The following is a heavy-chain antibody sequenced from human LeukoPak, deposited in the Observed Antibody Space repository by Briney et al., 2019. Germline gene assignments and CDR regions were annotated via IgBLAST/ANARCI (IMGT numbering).Heavy chain of an antibody. D-gene: IGHD4-23*01. Sequence: GGSLRLSCAASGFTFSSYAMSWVRQAPGKGLEWVSAISGSGGSTYYADSVKGRFTISRDNSKNTLYLQMNSLRAEDTAVYYCAKVKETVVKGGLYYFDYWGQGTLVTVSS. CDR2: ISGSGGST. V-gene: IGHV3-23*01. CDR3: AKVKETVVKGGLYYFDY. CDR1: GFTFSSYA. J-gene: IGHJ4*02.